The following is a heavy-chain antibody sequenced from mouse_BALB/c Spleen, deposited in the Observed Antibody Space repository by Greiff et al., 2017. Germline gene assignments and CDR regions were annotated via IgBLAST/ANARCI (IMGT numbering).Heavy chain of an antibody. CDR1: GYSFTDYI. V-gene: IGHV1-39*01. CDR3: ARRGYDKYYAMDD. J-gene: IGHJ4*01. D-gene: IGHD2-2*01. CDR2: INPYYGST. Sequence: EVQLQQTGPELVKPGASVKISCKASGYSFTDYIMLWVKQSHGKSLEWIGNINPYYGSTSYNLKFKGKATLTVDKSSSTAYMQLNSLTSEDSAVYYCARRGYDKYYAMDDWGQGTSVTVSS.